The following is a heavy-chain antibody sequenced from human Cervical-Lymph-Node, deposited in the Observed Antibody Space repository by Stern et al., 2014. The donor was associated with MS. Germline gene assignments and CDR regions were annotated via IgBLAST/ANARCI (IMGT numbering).Heavy chain of an antibody. CDR1: GYSFTIYY. J-gene: IGHJ4*02. Sequence: EVQLVQSGAEVKKPGESLKISCKVSGYSFTIYYIAWVRQMPGQGLEWMGVIYPYDSDTTYSPSFQGQVTISADKSITTAYLQWSSLRASDTAMYYCARHVQGFDYWGQGTLVTVSS. V-gene: IGHV5-51*01. CDR2: IYPYDSDT. CDR3: ARHVQGFDY.